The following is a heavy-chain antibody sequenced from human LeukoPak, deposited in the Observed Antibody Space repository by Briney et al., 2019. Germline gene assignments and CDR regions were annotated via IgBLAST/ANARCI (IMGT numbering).Heavy chain of an antibody. CDR1: GASFSGYY. D-gene: IGHD6-13*01. CDR2: IDHSGST. CDR3: ARGYSSWYSSSAFDI. J-gene: IGHJ3*02. V-gene: IGHV4-34*01. Sequence: PQALSLTCAVYGASFSGYYWSWIRQPPGKGQDWIEEIDHSGSTNYNPSLKSRVTISVDTSKNQFSLKLSSVTAADTAVYYCARGYSSWYSSSAFDIWGQGTMVTASS.